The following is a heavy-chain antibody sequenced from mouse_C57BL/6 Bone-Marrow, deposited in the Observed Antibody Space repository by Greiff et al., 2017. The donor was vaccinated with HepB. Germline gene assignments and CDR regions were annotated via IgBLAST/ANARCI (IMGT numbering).Heavy chain of an antibody. CDR2: ISDGGSYT. Sequence: EVKLMESGGGLVKPGGSLKLSCAASGFTFSSYAMSWVRQTPEKRLEWVATISDGGSYTYYPDNVKGRFTISRDNAKNNLYLQMSHLKSEDTAMYYCARDIYYDFWFAYWGQGTLVTVSA. CDR1: GFTFSSYA. D-gene: IGHD2-4*01. CDR3: ARDIYYDFWFAY. J-gene: IGHJ3*01. V-gene: IGHV5-4*01.